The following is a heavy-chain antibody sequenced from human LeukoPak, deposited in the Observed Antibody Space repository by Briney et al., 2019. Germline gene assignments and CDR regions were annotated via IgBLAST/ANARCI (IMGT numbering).Heavy chain of an antibody. J-gene: IGHJ6*03. V-gene: IGHV4-34*01. Sequence: SETLSLTCAVYGGSFSGYYWSWIRQPPGKGLEWIGEINHSGSINYNPSLKSRVTISVDTSKNQFSLKLSSVTAADTAVYYCARGRLYYDFWSGYPLDYMDVWGKGTTVTVSS. CDR1: GGSFSGYY. CDR2: INHSGSI. CDR3: ARGRLYYDFWSGYPLDYMDV. D-gene: IGHD3-3*01.